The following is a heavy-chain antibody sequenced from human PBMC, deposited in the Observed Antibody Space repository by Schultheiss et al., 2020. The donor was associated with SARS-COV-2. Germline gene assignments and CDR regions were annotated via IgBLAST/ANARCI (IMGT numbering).Heavy chain of an antibody. CDR2: IWYDESNK. J-gene: IGHJ4*02. CDR3: AKQQLGSRSAFDY. Sequence: GGSLRLSCAASGFTFSSYGMHWVRQAPGKGLEWVAAIWYDESNKYYGDSVKGRFTISRDNSKNTLYLQMNSLRAEDTAVYYCAKQQLGSRSAFDYWGQGTLVTVSS. CDR1: GFTFSSYG. D-gene: IGHD6-13*01. V-gene: IGHV3-33*06.